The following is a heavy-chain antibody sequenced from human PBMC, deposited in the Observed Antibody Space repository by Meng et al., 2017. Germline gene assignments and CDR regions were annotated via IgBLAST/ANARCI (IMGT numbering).Heavy chain of an antibody. CDR1: GFIFSNYE. J-gene: IGHJ4*02. CDR3: ARDFDY. CDR2: ITKDGSRK. V-gene: IGHV3-30*16. Sequence: QVQVVESGGDVVPPGRSRTLSCAASGFIFSNYEMHWVRQAPGKGLEWVACITKDGSRKYYLGSVRGRFTISRDNSKNTLYLEMNSLRSEDTALYYCARDFDYWGQGTLVTVSS.